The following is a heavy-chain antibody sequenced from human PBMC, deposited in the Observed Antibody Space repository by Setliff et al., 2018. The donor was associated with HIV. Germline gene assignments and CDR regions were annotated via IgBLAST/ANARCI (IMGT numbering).Heavy chain of an antibody. CDR2: VYSGGGT. V-gene: IGHV3-53*01. CDR3: AKDGISGGAYPPYYFDY. J-gene: IGHJ4*01. Sequence: PGGSLRLSCEASGFTVSSNFMSWVRQAPGKGLEWVSVVYSGGGTNSADSVKGRFTISRDNSRNTLYLQMNGLRVEDTAVYYCAKDGISGGAYPPYYFDYWGHGTLVTVSS. CDR1: GFTVSSNF. D-gene: IGHD2-15*01.